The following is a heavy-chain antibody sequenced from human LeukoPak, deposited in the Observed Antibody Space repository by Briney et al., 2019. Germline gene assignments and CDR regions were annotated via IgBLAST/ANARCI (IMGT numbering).Heavy chain of an antibody. J-gene: IGHJ4*02. CDR3: ASSIAAADWGYFDY. CDR1: GGSINSALYY. D-gene: IGHD6-13*01. CDR2: IYYSGST. V-gene: IGHV4-31*03. Sequence: SETLSLTCTVSGGSINSALYYWAWIRQTPEQQLEWIGYIYYSGSTYYNPSLKSRVTISVDTSKNQFSLKLSSVTAADTAVYYCASSIAAADWGYFDYWGQGTLVTVSS.